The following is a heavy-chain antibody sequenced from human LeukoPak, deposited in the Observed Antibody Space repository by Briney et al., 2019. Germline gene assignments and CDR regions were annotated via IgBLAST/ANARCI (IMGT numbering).Heavy chain of an antibody. CDR2: ISEDGSGK. Sequence: PGGSLRLSCVASGFTFRSYAMHWVRQAPGKGLEWVAVISEDGSGKHYADSVKGRFTISRDNSKNTLYLQMNSLRAEDTAVYYCARLYSSSSHCDYWGQGTLVTVSS. J-gene: IGHJ4*02. CDR3: ARLYSSSSHCDY. V-gene: IGHV3-30-3*01. CDR1: GFTFRSYA. D-gene: IGHD6-6*01.